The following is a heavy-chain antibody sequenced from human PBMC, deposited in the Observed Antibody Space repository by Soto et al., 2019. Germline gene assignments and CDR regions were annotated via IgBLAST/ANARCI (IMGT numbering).Heavy chain of an antibody. J-gene: IGHJ5*01. D-gene: IGHD3-10*01. CDR2: FYHTGSS. V-gene: IGHV4-30-2*01. Sequence: PSETLSLTCAVSGDSISSGAYSWSWIRQPPGKGLEWIGHFYHTGSSYYNPSLKSRVIISVVKSKNHFSLKLTSVTAAATAVCFCGRDYYGSESVDLWGQGTLVTVSS. CDR1: GDSISSGAYS. CDR3: GRDYYGSESVDL.